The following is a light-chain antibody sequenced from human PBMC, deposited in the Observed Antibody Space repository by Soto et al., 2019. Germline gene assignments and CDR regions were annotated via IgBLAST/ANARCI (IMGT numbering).Light chain of an antibody. Sequence: DIQXTXSPXSXSAXXGDXVTITCRASQSVSTYLNWYQQKPGKAPKSLIYAASSLRSGVPSRFSGTGSGTDFTLTISSLQPEDFATYYCQQSYTSPWTFGQGTKVEIK. J-gene: IGKJ1*01. CDR1: QSVSTY. CDR3: QQSYTSPWT. V-gene: IGKV1-39*01. CDR2: AAS.